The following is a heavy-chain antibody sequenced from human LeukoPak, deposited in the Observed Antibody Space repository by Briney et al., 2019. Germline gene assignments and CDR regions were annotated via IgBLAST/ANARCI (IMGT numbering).Heavy chain of an antibody. CDR1: GFTFSDYY. CDR2: ISSSSSYT. D-gene: IGHD4-17*01. CDR3: AREGGDYVGYYYYGMDV. J-gene: IGHJ6*02. V-gene: IGHV3-11*05. Sequence: GGSLRLSCAASGFTFSDYYMSWIRQAPGKGLEWVSYISSSSSYTNYADSVKGRFTISRDNAKNSLYLQMNSLRAEDTAVYYCAREGGDYVGYYYYGMDVWGQGTTVTVSS.